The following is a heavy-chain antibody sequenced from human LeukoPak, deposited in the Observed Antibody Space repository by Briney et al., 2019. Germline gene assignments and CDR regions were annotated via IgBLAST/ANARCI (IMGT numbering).Heavy chain of an antibody. CDR2: IYYSGST. V-gene: IGHV4-59*08. Sequence: PSETLSLTCTVSGGSISSYYWSWIRQPPGKGLEWIGYIYYSGSTNYNPSLKSRVTISVDTSKNQFSLKLSSVTAADTAVYYCARHNWNERVYFDYWGQGTLVTVSS. J-gene: IGHJ4*02. CDR1: GGSISSYY. D-gene: IGHD1-20*01. CDR3: ARHNWNERVYFDY.